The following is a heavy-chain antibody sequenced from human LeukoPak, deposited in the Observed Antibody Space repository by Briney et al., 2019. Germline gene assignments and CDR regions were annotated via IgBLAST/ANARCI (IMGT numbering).Heavy chain of an antibody. J-gene: IGHJ2*01. V-gene: IGHV3-7*01. D-gene: IGHD6-19*01. CDR1: GFTFSSYW. CDR2: IKEDGSGK. Sequence: GGSLRLSCAASGFTFSSYWMSWVRQAPGKGLEWVANIKEDGSGKYYVDSVKGRFTISRDYAKNSLFLQMNSLRTEDTAVYYCARDGEWLVGYFDLWGRGTLVTVSS. CDR3: ARDGEWLVGYFDL.